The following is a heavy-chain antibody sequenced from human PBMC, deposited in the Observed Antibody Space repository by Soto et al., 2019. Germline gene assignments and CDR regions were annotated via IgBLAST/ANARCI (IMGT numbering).Heavy chain of an antibody. CDR1: GYTLTELS. Sequence: ASVKVSCKVSGYTLTELSMHWVRQAPGKGLEWMGGFDPEDGETIYAQKFQGRVTMTEDTSTDTAYMELSSLRSEDTAVYYCATVDCSSTSCYREGSPNWFDPWGQGTLVTVSS. CDR3: ATVDCSSTSCYREGSPNWFDP. J-gene: IGHJ5*02. V-gene: IGHV1-24*01. D-gene: IGHD2-2*01. CDR2: FDPEDGET.